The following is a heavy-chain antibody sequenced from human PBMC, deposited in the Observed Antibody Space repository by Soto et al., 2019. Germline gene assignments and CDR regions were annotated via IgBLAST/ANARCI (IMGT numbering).Heavy chain of an antibody. V-gene: IGHV3-21*01. CDR3: AREHCYWPELFYHYGMDV. J-gene: IGHJ6*02. CDR1: GFTFSSYS. CDR2: ISSSSSYI. D-gene: IGHD2-8*02. Sequence: PGGSLRLSCAASGFTFSSYSMNWVRQAPGKGLEWVSSISSSSSYIYYADSVKGRFTISRDNAKNSLYLQMNSLRAEDTAVYYCAREHCYWPELFYHYGMDVWGQGTTVTVFS.